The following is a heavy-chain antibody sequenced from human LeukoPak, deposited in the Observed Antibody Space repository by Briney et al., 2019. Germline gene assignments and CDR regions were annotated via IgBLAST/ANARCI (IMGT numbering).Heavy chain of an antibody. V-gene: IGHV3-53*01. CDR1: GFTVSSNY. CDR2: IYSGGST. CDR3: ARDRITMVRGVMPFYYGMDV. J-gene: IGHJ6*02. Sequence: GGSLRLSCAASGFTVSSNYMSWVRQAPGKGLEWVSVIYSGGSTYYADSVKGRFTISRDNSKNTLYLQMNSLRAEDTAVYYCARDRITMVRGVMPFYYGMDVWGQGTTVTVSS. D-gene: IGHD3-10*01.